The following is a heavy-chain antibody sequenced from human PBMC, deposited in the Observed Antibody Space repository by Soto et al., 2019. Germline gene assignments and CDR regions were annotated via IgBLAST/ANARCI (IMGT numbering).Heavy chain of an antibody. CDR3: ARGPYGDNAFDI. D-gene: IGHD4-17*01. CDR2: IAPHRDGT. V-gene: IGHV1-2*02. J-gene: IGHJ3*02. Sequence: VASVKVSCKASGYSFTDYYMHWIRQAPGQGLEWMGWIAPHRDGTEFAQKFQGRITLTGDTSTSTAYMELKGLTSADTAVYFCARGPYGDNAFDIWGQGTVVTVSS. CDR1: GYSFTDYY.